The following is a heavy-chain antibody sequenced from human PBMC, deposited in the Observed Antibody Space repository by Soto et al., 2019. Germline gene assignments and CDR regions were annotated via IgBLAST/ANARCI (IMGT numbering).Heavy chain of an antibody. D-gene: IGHD1-7*01. V-gene: IGHV4-61*01. J-gene: IGHJ4*02. Sequence: QVQLQESGPGLVKPSETLSLTCTVSGGSVSSGSYYWSWIRQPPGKGLEWIGYIYYSGSTNYNPSLKSRVTISVDTSKNQFALKLSSVTAADTAVYYCARGEELPNYWGQGTLVTVSS. CDR3: ARGEELPNY. CDR2: IYYSGST. CDR1: GGSVSSGSYY.